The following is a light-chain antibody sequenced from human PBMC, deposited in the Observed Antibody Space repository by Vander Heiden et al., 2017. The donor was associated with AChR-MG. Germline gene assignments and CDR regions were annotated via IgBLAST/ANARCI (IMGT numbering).Light chain of an antibody. CDR3: QQYDSGPLS. CDR2: WAS. J-gene: IGKJ4*01. V-gene: IGKV4-1*01. CDR1: QSILYNSNNKNY. Sequence: DIVMTQSPDSLAVSLGERATINCKSSQSILYNSNNKNYLAWYQQKPGQPPKLLIDWASTREFGVPDRFSGSGSGTHFTLTISSLQAEDVAVYYCQQYDSGPLSFGGGTKVEIK.